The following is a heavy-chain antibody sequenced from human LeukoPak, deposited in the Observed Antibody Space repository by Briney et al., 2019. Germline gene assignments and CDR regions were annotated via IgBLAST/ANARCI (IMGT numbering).Heavy chain of an antibody. D-gene: IGHD4-17*01. CDR2: ITRSSYYI. J-gene: IGHJ4*02. V-gene: IGHV3-21*01. Sequence: GGSLRLSCAASGFTFSTCSMNWVRQAPGRGLEWVSSITRSSYYIYYADSVKGRFTISRDNAKNSLYLQMNSLRAEDTAVYYCARDQYGGYALDYWGQGTLVTVSS. CDR3: ARDQYGGYALDY. CDR1: GFTFSTCS.